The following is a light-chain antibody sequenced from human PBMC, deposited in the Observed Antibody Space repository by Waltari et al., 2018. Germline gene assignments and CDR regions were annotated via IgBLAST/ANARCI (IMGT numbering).Light chain of an antibody. CDR1: QNIKIW. CDR3: QQDDTYPWT. J-gene: IGKJ1*01. V-gene: IGKV1-5*03. Sequence: DIQMTHSPSTLSASVVYRVTITFRASQNIKIWLTWYQQKPGKAPNLLIYKASSLQSGVPSRFSGSGSGTEFALTINSLQTDDFATYYCQQDDTYPWTFGHGTKVEIK. CDR2: KAS.